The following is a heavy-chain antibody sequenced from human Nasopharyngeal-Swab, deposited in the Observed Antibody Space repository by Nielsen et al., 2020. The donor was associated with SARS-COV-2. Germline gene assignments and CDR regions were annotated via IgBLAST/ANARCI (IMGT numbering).Heavy chain of an antibody. Sequence: ASVKVSCKASGYTFTGYYMHWVRQAPGQGLEWMGRINPNSGGTNYAQKFQGRVTMTRDTSISTAYMELSRLRSDDTAVYYCAREGTWISGYFDYWGQGTLVTVSS. J-gene: IGHJ4*02. D-gene: IGHD5-12*01. V-gene: IGHV1-2*06. CDR2: INPNSGGT. CDR3: AREGTWISGYFDY. CDR1: GYTFTGYY.